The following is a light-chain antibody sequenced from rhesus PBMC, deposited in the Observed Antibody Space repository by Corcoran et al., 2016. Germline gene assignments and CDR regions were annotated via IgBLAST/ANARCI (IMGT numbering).Light chain of an antibody. V-gene: IGKV1-37*01. CDR1: QDISSY. Sequence: DVQMTQSPSSLSASVGDRVTITRRASQDISSYLAWYQQKPGKAPEPLIYYASNLGTGAPSRFSGSGSGTQFTLTISSLQPEDCATYYCQQYNSDPLTFGPGTKLDLK. CDR2: YAS. CDR3: QQYNSDPLT. J-gene: IGKJ3*01.